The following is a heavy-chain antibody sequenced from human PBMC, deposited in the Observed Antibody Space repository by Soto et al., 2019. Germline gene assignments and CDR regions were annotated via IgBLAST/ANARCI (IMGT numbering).Heavy chain of an antibody. CDR3: ARGFSAGKGSPPDF. D-gene: IGHD6-13*01. Sequence: EVQLLESGGGLVQPGGSMRLSCVASRFSFSSYEMSWVRQAAGKGLEWVSRVSLTGDRTNYAGSVKGRFTVSRDNSKNTLYLQMSSLRAEDTAFYYCARGFSAGKGSPPDFWGQGSLVTVSS. J-gene: IGHJ4*02. CDR1: RFSFSSYE. CDR2: VSLTGDRT. V-gene: IGHV3-23*01.